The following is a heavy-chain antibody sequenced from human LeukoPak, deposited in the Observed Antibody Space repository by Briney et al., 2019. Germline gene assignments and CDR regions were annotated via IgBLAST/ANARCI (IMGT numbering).Heavy chain of an antibody. V-gene: IGHV1-46*01. D-gene: IGHD3-10*01. CDR1: AYTFSSYL. CDR2: IDPSGGTT. Sequence: ASVKVSCKASAYTFSSYLLHWVRQAPGQGLEWVGMIDPSGGTTAYAQKFQGRVTMTRDTSTSTVYMELSSLRSEDTAVYYCARDLGLRGVTNWFDPWGQGTLVTVSS. J-gene: IGHJ5*02. CDR3: ARDLGLRGVTNWFDP.